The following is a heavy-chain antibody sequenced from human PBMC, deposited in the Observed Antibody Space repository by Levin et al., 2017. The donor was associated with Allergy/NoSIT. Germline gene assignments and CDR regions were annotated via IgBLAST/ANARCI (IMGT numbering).Heavy chain of an antibody. D-gene: IGHD4-11*01. J-gene: IGHJ5*02. V-gene: IGHV3-30*02. CDR2: IGDDGYSK. Sequence: RAGGSLRLSCATSGFSFSNSAFDWVRQAPGKGLEWVAFIGDDGYSKWYGDSVKGRFTISRDISKSTVYLEMNTLRGDDTALYYCARGRDYTFDNWGQGTLVTVS. CDR3: ARGRDYTFDN. CDR1: GFSFSNSA.